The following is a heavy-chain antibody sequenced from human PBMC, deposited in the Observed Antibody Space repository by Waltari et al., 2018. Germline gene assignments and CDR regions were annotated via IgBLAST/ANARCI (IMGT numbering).Heavy chain of an antibody. J-gene: IGHJ4*02. CDR3: ARSLHIFRAAAGMFDY. CDR1: DDSISSGDYY. V-gene: IGHV4-39*01. CDR2: VYYSGST. Sequence: QLQLQESGPGLLKPSGTLSLTCTVSDDSISSGDYYWGWIRQSPGKGPEWIGSVYYSGSTSYNTSLKRRVTISVDTSKKQFSLKLSSVTAADTAVYYCARSLHIFRAAAGMFDYWGQGTL. D-gene: IGHD6-13*01.